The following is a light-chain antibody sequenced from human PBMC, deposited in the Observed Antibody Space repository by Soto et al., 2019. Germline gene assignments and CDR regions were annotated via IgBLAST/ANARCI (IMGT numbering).Light chain of an antibody. V-gene: IGKV3-15*01. Sequence: IVMTQSPATLSVSPGERATLSCRASQSLRSNLAWYQQKPGQAPRLLIYAASTQATGIPARFSGSGSGTEFTLTISSLQSEDFAVYYCQQYNNWWTFGQGTKVEIK. CDR1: QSLRSN. CDR3: QQYNNWWT. J-gene: IGKJ1*01. CDR2: AAS.